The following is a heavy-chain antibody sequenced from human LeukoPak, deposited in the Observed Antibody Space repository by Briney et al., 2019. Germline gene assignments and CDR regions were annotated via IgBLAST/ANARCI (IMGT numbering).Heavy chain of an antibody. CDR2: ISYDGSNK. CDR3: ARDRIAAASTDWFDP. Sequence: GGSLRLSCAAPGFTFSGYAMHWVRQAPGKGLEWVAVISYDGSNKYYADSVKGRFTISRDNSKNTLYLQMNSLRGEDTAVYYCARDRIAAASTDWFDPWGQGTLVTVSS. V-gene: IGHV3-30*04. D-gene: IGHD6-13*01. CDR1: GFTFSGYA. J-gene: IGHJ5*02.